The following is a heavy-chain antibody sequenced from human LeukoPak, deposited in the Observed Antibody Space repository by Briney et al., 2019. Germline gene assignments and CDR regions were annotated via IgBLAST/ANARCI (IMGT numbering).Heavy chain of an antibody. CDR3: ARDVEVTIFGAVMVSGSFDI. CDR2: INYSGST. V-gene: IGHV4-59*01. Sequence: PSETLSLTCSVSGGSITSDFWSWIRQPPGKGMEWIGYINYSGSTKYNPSLKSRVTISVDMSKNQFSLRLRSVTAADTGVYYCARDVEVTIFGAVMVSGSFDIWGQGTMVTVSS. D-gene: IGHD3-3*01. J-gene: IGHJ3*02. CDR1: GGSITSDF.